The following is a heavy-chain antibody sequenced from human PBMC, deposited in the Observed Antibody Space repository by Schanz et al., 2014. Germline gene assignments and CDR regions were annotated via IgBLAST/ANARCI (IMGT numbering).Heavy chain of an antibody. J-gene: IGHJ1*01. CDR2: IWSDGSTK. Sequence: QVQMVATGGGVVQPGRSLRLSCAASGFAFSVYGMHWVRPAPGKGPEWVAVIWSDGSTKYYADSVKGRFTISRDNSKNTLYLQMSSLRHEDSAVYYCVKDAYCAGDCFPAEYFQHWGQCTLVTDSS. CDR1: GFAFSVYG. D-gene: IGHD2-21*02. V-gene: IGHV3-33*06. CDR3: VKDAYCAGDCFPAEYFQH.